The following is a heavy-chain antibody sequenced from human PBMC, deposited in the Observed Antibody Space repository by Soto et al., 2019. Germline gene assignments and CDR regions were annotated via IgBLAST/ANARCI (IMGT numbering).Heavy chain of an antibody. Sequence: QVQLVQSGAEVKKPGSSVKVSCKTSGDTFNFYTIHWVRQAPGQGLEWLGRTIAMVGIANYALRFQGRVTMMADKATRTAYMPLTGLRSEHSAVYYCATSYGSGSRPFDNWGQGTLVSVSS. CDR2: TIAMVGIA. J-gene: IGHJ4*02. CDR1: GDTFNFYT. CDR3: ATSYGSGSRPFDN. V-gene: IGHV1-69*02. D-gene: IGHD3-10*01.